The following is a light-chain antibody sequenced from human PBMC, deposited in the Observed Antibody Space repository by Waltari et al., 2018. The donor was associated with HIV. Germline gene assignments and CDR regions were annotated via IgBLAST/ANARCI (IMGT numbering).Light chain of an antibody. Sequence: SRELTQAPSVSVSPGQTARITCSGHMLSGEFGYWYQQRPGQAPVLVIYRANQRSPGIPPRFSGSRSGTSFTLTISGVQAEDEADYYCQSADSRAIHKFFGGGTKLTVL. V-gene: IGLV3-25*03. CDR3: QSADSRAIHKF. CDR1: MLSGEF. J-gene: IGLJ2*01. CDR2: RAN.